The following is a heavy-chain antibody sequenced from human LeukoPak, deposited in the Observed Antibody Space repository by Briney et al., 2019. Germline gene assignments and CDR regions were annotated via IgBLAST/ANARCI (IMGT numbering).Heavy chain of an antibody. CDR3: ARDSTTCWYGQDF. V-gene: IGHV4-61*02. J-gene: IGHJ4*02. D-gene: IGHD2/OR15-2a*01. CDR2: IDSSGST. Sequence: PSETLSLTCTVSSGSISSGSYHWTWIRQPAGKRLEWLGRIDSSGSTNDNPSLKSRITISIDTSKNQFSLKLTSVTAADTALYYCARDSTTCWYGQDFWGQGTLVTVSS. CDR1: SGSISSGSYH.